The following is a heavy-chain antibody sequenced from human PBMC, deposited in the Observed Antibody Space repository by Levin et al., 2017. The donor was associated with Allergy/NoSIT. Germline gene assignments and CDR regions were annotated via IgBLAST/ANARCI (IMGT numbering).Heavy chain of an antibody. J-gene: IGHJ4*02. CDR3: ARAVGTSPYFFDY. V-gene: IGHV4-38-2*01. CDR2: VHNSGTT. Sequence: SETLSLTCAVSGYPIGSGFYWGWIRQPPGKGLEWIGSVHNSGTTYYNASLERRVTFSVDTSKNQFSLKLNSVTAADTAVYSCARAVGTSPYFFDYCGQGILVTVSS. D-gene: IGHD1-26*01. CDR1: GYPIGSGFY.